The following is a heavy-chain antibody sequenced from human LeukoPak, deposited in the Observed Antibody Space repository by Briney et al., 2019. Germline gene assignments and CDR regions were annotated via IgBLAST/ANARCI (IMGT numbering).Heavy chain of an antibody. V-gene: IGHV3-23*01. CDR1: GYPFSSHA. CDR3: VREAGYCAPVCVKTNWFDP. J-gene: IGHJ5*02. CDR2: ISNGKT. Sequence: GGSLRLSCAASGYPFSSHAMSWVRQPPGKGLEWVAAISNGKTYYADSVRGRFAISRDDSTNTVYLHMNSLRDEDTALYHCVREAGYCAPVCVKTNWFDPWGQGTLVTVSS. D-gene: IGHD2-15*01.